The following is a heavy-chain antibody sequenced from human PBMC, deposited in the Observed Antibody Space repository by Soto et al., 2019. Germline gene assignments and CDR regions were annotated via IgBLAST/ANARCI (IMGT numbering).Heavy chain of an antibody. CDR1: GGSISSSSYY. CDR3: AGTTYDFWSGYTDAFDI. CDR2: IYYSGST. Sequence: SETLSLTCTVSGGSISSSSYYWGWIRQPPGKGLEWIGSIYYSGSTYYNPSLKSRVTISVDTSKNQFSLKLSSVTAADTAVYYCAGTTYDFWSGYTDAFDIWGQGTMVTVSS. J-gene: IGHJ3*02. D-gene: IGHD3-3*01. V-gene: IGHV4-39*01.